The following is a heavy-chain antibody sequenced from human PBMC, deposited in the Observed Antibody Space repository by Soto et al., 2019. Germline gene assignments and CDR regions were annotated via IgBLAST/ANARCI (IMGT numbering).Heavy chain of an antibody. CDR1: GFTFTSSA. J-gene: IGHJ6*02. CDR2: IVVGSGNT. V-gene: IGHV1-58*01. Sequence: SVKVSCKASGFTFTSSAVQWVRQARGQRLGWIGWIVVGSGNTNYAQKFQERVTITRDMSTSTAYMELSSLRSEDTAVYYCAADSMAVADDYYYYGMDVWGQGTTVTVSS. CDR3: AADSMAVADDYYYYGMDV. D-gene: IGHD6-19*01.